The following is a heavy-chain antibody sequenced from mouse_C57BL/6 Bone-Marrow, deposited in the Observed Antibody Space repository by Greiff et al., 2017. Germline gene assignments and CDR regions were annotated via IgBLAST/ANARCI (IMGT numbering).Heavy chain of an antibody. Sequence: QVLLQQPGTELVKPGASVKLSCKASGYTFTSYWMHWVKQRPGQGLEWIGNINPSNGGTKYNEKFKSKATLTVDTSSNTAYMQLSSLASEDSAVYYCAGWSYRFAYWGQGTLVTVSA. CDR2: INPSNGGT. V-gene: IGHV1-53*01. CDR1: GYTFTSYW. J-gene: IGHJ3*01. CDR3: AGWSYRFAY. D-gene: IGHD2-12*01.